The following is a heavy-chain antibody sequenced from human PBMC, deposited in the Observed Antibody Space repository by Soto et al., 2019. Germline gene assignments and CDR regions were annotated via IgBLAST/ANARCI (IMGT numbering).Heavy chain of an antibody. CDR3: ARDQCFGGGRSCYYFDF. Sequence: LRLSCAASGFTFTTYAIHWVRQAPGKGLEWVAVISNDGRSKYYADSVKGRFTISRDNSKNTLYLQMNSLRSDDTAVYYCARDQCFGGGRSCYYFDFWGQGTLVTVSS. J-gene: IGHJ4*02. CDR1: GFTFTTYA. D-gene: IGHD2-15*01. V-gene: IGHV3-30*04. CDR2: ISNDGRSK.